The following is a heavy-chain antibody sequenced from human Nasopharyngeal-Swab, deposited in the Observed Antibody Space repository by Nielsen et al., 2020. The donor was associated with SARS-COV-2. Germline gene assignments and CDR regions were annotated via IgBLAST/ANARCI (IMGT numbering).Heavy chain of an antibody. D-gene: IGHD2-2*01. Sequence: SVKVSCKASVCTFSSYAISWVRQAPGQGLEWMGRIIPILGIANYAQKFQGRVTITADKSTSTAYMELSSLRSEDTAVYYCARDHPVVVPSNWFDPWGQGTLVTVSS. CDR2: IIPILGIA. V-gene: IGHV1-69*04. CDR1: VCTFSSYA. CDR3: ARDHPVVVPSNWFDP. J-gene: IGHJ5*02.